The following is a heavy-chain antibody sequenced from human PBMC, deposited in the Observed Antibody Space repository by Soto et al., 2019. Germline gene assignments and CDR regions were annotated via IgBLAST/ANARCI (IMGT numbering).Heavy chain of an antibody. CDR1: GGSISSGGYY. CDR2: IYYSGST. J-gene: IGHJ6*02. CDR3: ARDMVGYYYYGMDV. V-gene: IGHV4-31*03. D-gene: IGHD3-10*01. Sequence: PSETLSLTCTVSGGSISSGGYYWSWIRQHPGKGLEWIGYIYYSGSTYYNPSLKSRVTISVDTSKNQFSLKLSSVTAADTAVYYCARDMVGYYYYGMDVWGQGTTVTVSS.